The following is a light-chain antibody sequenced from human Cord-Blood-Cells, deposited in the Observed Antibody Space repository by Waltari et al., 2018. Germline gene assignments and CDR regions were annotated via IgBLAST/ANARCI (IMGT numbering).Light chain of an antibody. J-gene: IGKJ1*01. CDR1: QSIRSW. Sequence: DIQMTQSPSTLSASVGDRVTITCRASQSIRSWLAWYQRKPGKAPKLLIYKASGLECGVAARFSGSGSGAEFTLTVSSLQPDDFATYYCQQYNSYPGTFGQGTKVEIK. V-gene: IGKV1-5*03. CDR2: KAS. CDR3: QQYNSYPGT.